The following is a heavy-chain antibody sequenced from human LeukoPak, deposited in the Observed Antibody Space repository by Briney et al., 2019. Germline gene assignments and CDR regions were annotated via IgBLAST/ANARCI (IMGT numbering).Heavy chain of an antibody. J-gene: IGHJ4*02. D-gene: IGHD3-22*01. Sequence: PGGSLRLSCAASGFTFSSYAMSWVRQAPGKGLKWVSAISGSGGSTYYADSVKGRFTISRDNSKNTLYLQMNSLRAEDTAVYYCAKTLHHISGYYTYYFDYWGQGTLVTVSS. CDR1: GFTFSSYA. V-gene: IGHV3-23*01. CDR3: AKTLHHISGYYTYYFDY. CDR2: ISGSGGST.